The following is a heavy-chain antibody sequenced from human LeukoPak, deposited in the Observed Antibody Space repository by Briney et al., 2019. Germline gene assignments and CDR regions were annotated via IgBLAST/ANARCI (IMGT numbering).Heavy chain of an antibody. V-gene: IGHV5-51*01. CDR2: IYPGDSDT. CDR3: ARQGGIVGSTTQGFDI. CDR1: AYTFTSYW. J-gene: IGHJ3*02. D-gene: IGHD1-26*01. Sequence: GESLKISCKGSAYTFTSYWIAWVRQMPGKGLEWMGIIYPGDSDTRYSPPFQGQVTISADKSISTAYLQWSSLKASDTAMYYCARQGGIVGSTTQGFDIWGQGTMVTVSS.